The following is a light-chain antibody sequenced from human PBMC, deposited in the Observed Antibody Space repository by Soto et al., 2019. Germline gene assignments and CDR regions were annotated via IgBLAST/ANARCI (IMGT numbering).Light chain of an antibody. V-gene: IGKV4-1*01. CDR3: QQYYTTPPYT. CDR2: WAS. J-gene: IGKJ2*01. Sequence: DIVMTQSPDSLAVSLGERATINCKSRQRVLHSSNTKNDLAWYQQKPGQPPKLLIYWASTRESGVPDRFSGSGSGTDFTLTISSLQAEDVAVYYCQQYYTTPPYTFGQGTKLEIK. CDR1: QRVLHSSNTKND.